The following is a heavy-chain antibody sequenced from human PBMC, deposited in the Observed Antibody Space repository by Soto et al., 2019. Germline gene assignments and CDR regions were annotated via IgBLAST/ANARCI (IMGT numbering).Heavy chain of an antibody. D-gene: IGHD2-2*01. CDR2: ISPNGADI. CDR3: AKGPAIVLVPAAMNYYYGMDV. J-gene: IGHJ6*02. CDR1: GFAFTDFY. Sequence: PGVSLRLSGAASGFAFTDFYMTWIRQTPGRGPEGLSYISPNGADISYADSVKGRFTISRDNSKNTLYLQMNSLRAEDTAVYYCAKGPAIVLVPAAMNYYYGMDVWGQGTTVTVS. V-gene: IGHV3-11*04.